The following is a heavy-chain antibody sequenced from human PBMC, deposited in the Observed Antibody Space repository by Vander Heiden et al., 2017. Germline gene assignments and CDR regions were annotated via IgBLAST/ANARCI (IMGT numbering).Heavy chain of an antibody. CDR1: GFPFSNAW. D-gene: IGHD3-3*01. V-gene: IGHV3-15*01. J-gene: IGHJ4*02. Sequence: EVQLVESGGGLVKPGGSLRLPCAASGFPFSNAWMSWVRQAPGKGLEWVGRIKSKTDGGTTDYAAPVKGRFTISRDDSKNTLYLQMNSLKTEDTAVYYCTPRYYDFWSGYYGYWGQGTLVTVSS. CDR3: TPRYYDFWSGYYGY. CDR2: IKSKTDGGTT.